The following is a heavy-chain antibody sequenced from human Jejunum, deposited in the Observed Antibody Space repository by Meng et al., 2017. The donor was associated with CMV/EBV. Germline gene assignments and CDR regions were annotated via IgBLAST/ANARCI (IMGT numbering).Heavy chain of an antibody. CDR3: ARVGAFCSSSSCYNDPPFDY. Sequence: YYMHWVRQAPGQGLEWMGWIYPDTGATNSAQKFQGRITITRDTSISTVYMELSRVTSDDTAVYFCARVGAFCSSSSCYNDPPFDYWGQGTLVTVSS. CDR2: IYPDTGAT. CDR1: YY. D-gene: IGHD2-2*01. V-gene: IGHV1-2*02. J-gene: IGHJ4*02.